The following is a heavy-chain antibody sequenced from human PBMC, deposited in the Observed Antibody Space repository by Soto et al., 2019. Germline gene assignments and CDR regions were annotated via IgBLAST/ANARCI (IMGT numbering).Heavy chain of an antibody. Sequence: EVQLVESGGGLVQPGRSLRLSCAASGFTFDDYAMHWVRQAPGKGLEWVSGISWNSGSIGYADSVKGRFTISRDNAKNSLYLQMNSLRAEDTALYYCARGVATRNKLDYWGQGTLVTVSS. CDR2: ISWNSGSI. D-gene: IGHD5-12*01. CDR1: GFTFDDYA. CDR3: ARGVATRNKLDY. J-gene: IGHJ4*02. V-gene: IGHV3-9*01.